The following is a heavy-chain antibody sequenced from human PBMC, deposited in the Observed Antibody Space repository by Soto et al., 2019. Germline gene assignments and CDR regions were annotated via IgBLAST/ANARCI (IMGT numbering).Heavy chain of an antibody. V-gene: IGHV3-21*01. CDR1: GFTFSSYS. CDR3: AKDXGGVTIFGVVIHYGMDV. D-gene: IGHD3-3*01. Sequence: PGGSLRLSCAASGFTFSSYSMNWVRQAPGKGLECVSSISSSSSYIYYADSVKGRFTISRDNAKNSLYLQMNSLRAEDTAVYYCAKDXGGVTIFGVVIHYGMDVWGQGTTVTVSS. CDR2: ISSSSSYI. J-gene: IGHJ6*02.